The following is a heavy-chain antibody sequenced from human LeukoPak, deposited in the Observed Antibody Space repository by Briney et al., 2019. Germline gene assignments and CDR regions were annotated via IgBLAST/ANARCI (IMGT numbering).Heavy chain of an antibody. CDR1: GGSISSSNW. CDR3: ARDRSGPYYDFWSGYYTVYYFDY. D-gene: IGHD3-3*01. Sequence: SGTLSLTCAVSGGSISSSNWWSWVRQPPGKGLEWIGEIYHSGSTNYNPSLKSRVTISVDKSKNQFSLKLSSVTAADTAVYYCARDRSGPYYDFWSGYYTVYYFDYWGQGTLVTVSS. V-gene: IGHV4-4*02. J-gene: IGHJ4*02. CDR2: IYHSGST.